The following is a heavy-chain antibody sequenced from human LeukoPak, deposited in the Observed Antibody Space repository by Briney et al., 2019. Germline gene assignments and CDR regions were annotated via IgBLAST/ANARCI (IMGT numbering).Heavy chain of an antibody. CDR3: VRGDRYFFDY. D-gene: IGHD1-14*01. Sequence: GGSLRLSCAASGFRLSSYEMNWVRQAPGRGLEWVSYIGNTGRTIYYVDSVKGRFTVSRDNAKNSLYLQMNSLRAEDTAIYYCVRGDRYFFDYWGQGTLVTVSS. CDR1: GFRLSSYE. V-gene: IGHV3-48*03. J-gene: IGHJ4*02. CDR2: IGNTGRTI.